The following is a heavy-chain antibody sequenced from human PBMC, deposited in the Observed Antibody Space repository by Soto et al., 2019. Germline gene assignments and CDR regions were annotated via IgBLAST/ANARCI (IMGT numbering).Heavy chain of an antibody. CDR3: ASRGYSYGPHDAFDI. CDR2: IIPILGIA. V-gene: IGHV1-69*02. J-gene: IGHJ3*02. CDR1: GGTFSSYT. D-gene: IGHD5-18*01. Sequence: XVKVSFKASGGTFSSYTISCVRQAPGQGLEWMGRIIPILGIANYAQKFQGRVTITADKSTSTAYMELSSLRSEDTAVYYCASRGYSYGPHDAFDIWGQGTMVTVSS.